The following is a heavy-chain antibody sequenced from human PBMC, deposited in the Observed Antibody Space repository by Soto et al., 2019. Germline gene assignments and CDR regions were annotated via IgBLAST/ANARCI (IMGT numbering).Heavy chain of an antibody. Sequence: EVQLVESGGGLVKPGGSLRLSCAASGFSFSDYSINWVRQAPGRGLEWVSSITSSSTYIAYADSVKGRFTISRDNAKNSLYLQMNSLRAEDTAIYYCATYVQADWYFDLWGRGTLVTVSS. CDR1: GFSFSDYS. CDR2: ITSSSTYI. D-gene: IGHD3-16*01. V-gene: IGHV3-21*01. CDR3: ATYVQADWYFDL. J-gene: IGHJ2*01.